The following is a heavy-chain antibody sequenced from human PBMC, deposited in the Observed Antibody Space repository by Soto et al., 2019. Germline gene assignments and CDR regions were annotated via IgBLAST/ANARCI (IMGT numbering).Heavy chain of an antibody. CDR2: IYYSGST. CDR1: AGSISSYY. Sequence: SETLSLTCTVSAGSISSYYWSWIRQPPGKGLEWIGYIYYSGSTSYNPSLKSRVTISAEQSKNQFSLKLSSVTAADTGVYYCARTQGGYDILTGYQVKYFFAYWGQGTLVTVSS. V-gene: IGHV4-59*12. D-gene: IGHD3-9*01. J-gene: IGHJ4*02. CDR3: ARTQGGYDILTGYQVKYFFAY.